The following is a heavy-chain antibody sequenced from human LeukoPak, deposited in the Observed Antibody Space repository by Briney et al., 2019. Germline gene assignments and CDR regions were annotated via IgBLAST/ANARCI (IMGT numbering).Heavy chain of an antibody. CDR2: ISGSGGST. V-gene: IGHV3-23*01. CDR1: GFTFSSYA. CDR3: AKDPTLYPYYFDY. D-gene: IGHD2-8*01. J-gene: IGHJ4*02. Sequence: PGGSLRLSCAASGFTFSSYAMSWVRQAPGKGLEWVSGISGSGGSTYYADSVKGRFTISRDNSKNTLYLQMNSLRAEDTAVYYCAKDPTLYPYYFDYWGQGTLVTVSS.